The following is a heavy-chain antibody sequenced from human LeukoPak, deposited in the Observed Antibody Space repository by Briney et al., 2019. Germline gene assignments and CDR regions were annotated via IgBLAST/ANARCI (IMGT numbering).Heavy chain of an antibody. CDR3: ARGMGRDGYNLDY. J-gene: IGHJ4*02. D-gene: IGHD5-24*01. CDR2: IIPMFGTT. CDR1: GGTFSSHG. V-gene: IGHV1-69*13. Sequence: GASVKVSCKASGGTFSSHGISWVRQAPGQGLEWTGGIIPMFGTTNYEKKFQGRVTISAEESTSTVYMELSSLRSEDTAVYYCARGMGRDGYNLDYWGQGTLVTVSS.